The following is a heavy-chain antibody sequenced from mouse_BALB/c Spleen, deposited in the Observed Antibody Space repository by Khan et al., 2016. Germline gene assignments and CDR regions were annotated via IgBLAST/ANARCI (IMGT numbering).Heavy chain of an antibody. J-gene: IGHJ3*01. D-gene: IGHD1-2*01. CDR1: GDSITSGY. V-gene: IGHV3-8*02. CDR3: AGCHGYVCWFAY. Sequence: EVQLQESGPSLVKPSQTLSLTCSVTGDSITSGYWNWIRKFPGNKLEYMGYISNSGSTYYNPSLKIRISITRETSKNQYYLPLNSMTPEDTATYYCAGCHGYVCWFAYWGQGTLVTVSA. CDR2: ISNSGST.